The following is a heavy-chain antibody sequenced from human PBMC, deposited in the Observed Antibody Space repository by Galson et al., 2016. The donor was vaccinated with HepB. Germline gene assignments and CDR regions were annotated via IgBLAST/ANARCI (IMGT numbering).Heavy chain of an antibody. CDR3: AKDFSEYGDHGADY. D-gene: IGHD4-17*01. CDR2: ISYDGSNK. J-gene: IGHJ4*02. V-gene: IGHV3-30*18. CDR1: GFTFSSYG. Sequence: SLRLSCAASGFTFSSYGMHWVRQAPGKGLEWVSVISYDGSNKYYADSVKGRFAISRDNSRNTLYLQMISLRTEDTAVYYCAKDFSEYGDHGADYWGQGTLVTVSS.